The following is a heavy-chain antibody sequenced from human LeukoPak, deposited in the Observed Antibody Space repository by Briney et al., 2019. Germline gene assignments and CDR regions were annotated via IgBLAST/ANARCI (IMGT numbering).Heavy chain of an antibody. CDR2: ISGSGGST. CDR1: GFTFSSYA. Sequence: TGGSLRLSCAASGFTFSSYAMSWVRQAPGKGLEWVSAISGSGGSTYYAGSVKGRFTIPRDNSKNTLYLQMNSLRAEDTAVYYCAKDPRFGATVTVDYWGQGTLVTVSS. V-gene: IGHV3-23*01. J-gene: IGHJ4*02. D-gene: IGHD4-17*01. CDR3: AKDPRFGATVTVDY.